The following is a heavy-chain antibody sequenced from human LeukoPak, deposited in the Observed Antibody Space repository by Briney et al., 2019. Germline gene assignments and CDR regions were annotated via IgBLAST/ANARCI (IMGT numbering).Heavy chain of an antibody. D-gene: IGHD3-9*01. Sequence: SVKVSCKASGGTFSSYAISWVRQAPGQGLERMGGIIPIFGTANYAQKFQGRVTITTDESTSTAYMELSSLRSEDTAVYYCAADPLVDDAFDIWGQGTMVTVSS. CDR3: AADPLVDDAFDI. CDR1: GGTFSSYA. J-gene: IGHJ3*02. V-gene: IGHV1-69*05. CDR2: IIPIFGTA.